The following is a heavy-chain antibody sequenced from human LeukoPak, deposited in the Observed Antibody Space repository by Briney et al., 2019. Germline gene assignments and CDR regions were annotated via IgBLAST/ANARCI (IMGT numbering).Heavy chain of an antibody. J-gene: IGHJ4*02. CDR2: IIPIFGTA. Sequence: ASVKVSCKASGGTFSSYAISWVRQAPGQGLEWMGGIIPIFGTANYAQKFQGRVTITTDESTSTAYMELSSLRSEDTAVYYCAKDRGKDYDSSGYCLDYWGQGTLVTVSS. CDR1: GGTFSSYA. CDR3: AKDRGKDYDSSGYCLDY. D-gene: IGHD3-22*01. V-gene: IGHV1-69*05.